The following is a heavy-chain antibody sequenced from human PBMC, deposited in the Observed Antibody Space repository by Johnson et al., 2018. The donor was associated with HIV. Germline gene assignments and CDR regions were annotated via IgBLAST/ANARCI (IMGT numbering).Heavy chain of an antibody. J-gene: IGHJ3*02. CDR1: GFTFDDYD. D-gene: IGHD3-22*01. V-gene: IGHV3-30*02. CDR3: AKIRRAYYEDAFDM. CDR2: IRYDGSNK. Sequence: VQLVESGGGLGQPGGSLRLSCAASGFTFDDYDMHWVRQAPGKGLEWVAFIRYDGSNKYSPDSVTGRFTISRDNSKNTVYLQMNRLRPEDTAVYYCAKIRRAYYEDAFDMWGQGTMVTVSS.